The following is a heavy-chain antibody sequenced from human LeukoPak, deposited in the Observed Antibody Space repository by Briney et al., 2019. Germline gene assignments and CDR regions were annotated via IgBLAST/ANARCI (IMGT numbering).Heavy chain of an antibody. Sequence: GGSLRLSCAASGFTFPNYVMSWVRQAPGKGLEWVSAISGSGGSTYYADSVKGRLTISRDNSKNTLYLQMNSLRAEDTAVYYCAKDYYGSGTGYYYYYMDVWGKGTTVTVSS. D-gene: IGHD3-10*01. CDR3: AKDYYGSGTGYYYYYMDV. CDR1: GFTFPNYV. V-gene: IGHV3-23*01. J-gene: IGHJ6*03. CDR2: ISGSGGST.